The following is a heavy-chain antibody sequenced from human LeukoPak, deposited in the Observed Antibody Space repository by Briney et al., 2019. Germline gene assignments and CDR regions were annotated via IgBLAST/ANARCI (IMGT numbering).Heavy chain of an antibody. D-gene: IGHD4-17*01. CDR2: ISYDGSNK. J-gene: IGHJ4*02. Sequence: GGSLRLSCAASGFTFSSYWMSWVRQAPGKGLEWVAVISYDGSNKYYADSVKGRFTISRDNSKNTLYLQMNSLRAEDTAVYYCAKRSGDYAPLDYWGQGTLVTVSS. CDR1: GFTFSSYW. CDR3: AKRSGDYAPLDY. V-gene: IGHV3-30*18.